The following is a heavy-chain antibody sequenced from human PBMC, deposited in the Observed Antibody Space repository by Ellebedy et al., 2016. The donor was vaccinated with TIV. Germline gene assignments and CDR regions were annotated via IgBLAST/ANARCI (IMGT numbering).Heavy chain of an antibody. CDR3: ARDGANTLDY. CDR2: IIPILGIA. V-gene: IGHV1-69*04. D-gene: IGHD3-16*01. J-gene: IGHJ4*02. Sequence: SVKVSXXASGYTFTGYYMHWVRQASGQGLEWMGRIIPILGIANYAQKFQGRVTITADKSTSTAYMELSSLRSEDTAVYYCARDGANTLDYWGQGTLVTVSS. CDR1: GYTFTGYY.